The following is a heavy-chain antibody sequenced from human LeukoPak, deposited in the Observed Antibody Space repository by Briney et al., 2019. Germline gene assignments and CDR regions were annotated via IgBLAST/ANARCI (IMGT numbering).Heavy chain of an antibody. CDR3: ARDWVAGTYYYGMDV. Sequence: PGGSLRLSCAASGFTVSSNYMSWVRQAPWKGLEWVSVIYSGGSTYYADSVKGRFTISRDNSKNTLYLQMNSLRAEDTAVYYCARDWVAGTYYYGMDVWGQGTTVTVSS. CDR2: IYSGGST. D-gene: IGHD6-19*01. V-gene: IGHV3-66*01. J-gene: IGHJ6*02. CDR1: GFTVSSNY.